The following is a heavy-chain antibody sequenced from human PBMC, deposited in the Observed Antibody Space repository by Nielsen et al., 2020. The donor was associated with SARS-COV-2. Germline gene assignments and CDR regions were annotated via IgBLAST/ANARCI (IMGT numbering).Heavy chain of an antibody. Sequence: GGSLRLSCATSGITFSSYSMNWVRQAPGKGLEWISYISISSSTIDYADSVKGRFTISRDNSKDILYLQMNSLRAEDTAVYYCAKDGAYYGVRGVVHFGYWGRGTLVTVSS. D-gene: IGHD3-10*01. V-gene: IGHV3-48*01. CDR1: GITFSSYS. J-gene: IGHJ4*02. CDR2: ISISSSTI. CDR3: AKDGAYYGVRGVVHFGY.